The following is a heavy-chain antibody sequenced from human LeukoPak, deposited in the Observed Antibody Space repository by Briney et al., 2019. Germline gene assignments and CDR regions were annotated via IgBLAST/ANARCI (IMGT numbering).Heavy chain of an antibody. CDR2: ISKGSGYI. J-gene: IGHJ4*02. D-gene: IGHD3-10*01. Sequence: GGSLRLSCVGSGFTFSNYSFNWVRQAPGKGLEWVSSISKGSGYIYQTDSVKGRFTISRDNAKNSLFLEMNSLRAEDTAVYYCARDRARDYFDYWGQGTLVTVSS. CDR1: GFTFSNYS. CDR3: ARDRARDYFDY. V-gene: IGHV3-21*01.